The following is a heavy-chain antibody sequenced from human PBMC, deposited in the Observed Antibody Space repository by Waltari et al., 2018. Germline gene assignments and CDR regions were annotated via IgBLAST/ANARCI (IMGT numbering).Heavy chain of an antibody. V-gene: IGHV1-46*01. J-gene: IGHJ4*02. Sequence: QVQLVQSGAEVKKPGASVKVSCKASGYTFTSYYMHWVRQAPGRGLEWMGIINPSGGSPSYAQKVQGRVTMTRDTSTSTVYMELSSLRSEDTAVYYCAGVFGSGYYSNQHPVDYWGQGTLVTVSS. D-gene: IGHD3-22*01. CDR3: AGVFGSGYYSNQHPVDY. CDR1: GYTFTSYY. CDR2: INPSGGSP.